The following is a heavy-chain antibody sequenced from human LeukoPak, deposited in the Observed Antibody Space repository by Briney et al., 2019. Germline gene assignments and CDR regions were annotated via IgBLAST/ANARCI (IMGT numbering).Heavy chain of an antibody. J-gene: IGHJ5*02. Sequence: TGGSLRLSCAASGFTFSSYWMHWVRQAPGKGLVWVSRINSDGSSTSYADSVKGRFTISRDNSKNTLSLQMNSLRAEDTAVYYCAKDPLAAAPHWFDPWGQGTLVTVSS. CDR2: INSDGSST. CDR1: GFTFSSYW. CDR3: AKDPLAAAPHWFDP. D-gene: IGHD6-13*01. V-gene: IGHV3-74*01.